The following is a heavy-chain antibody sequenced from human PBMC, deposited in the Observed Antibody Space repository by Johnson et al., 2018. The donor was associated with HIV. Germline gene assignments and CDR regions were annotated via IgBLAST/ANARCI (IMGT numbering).Heavy chain of an antibody. CDR2: INWNGGTT. CDR3: ERVTYYYDSSGNSRGGAFDI. J-gene: IGHJ3*02. D-gene: IGHD3-22*01. V-gene: IGHV3-20*04. CDR1: GFTFDDYG. Sequence: VQLVESGGGVVRPGGSLRLSCAASGFTFDDYGMSWVRQAPGKGLEWVSGINWNGGTTGYADSVKGRCTISRDNAKNSLYLQMNRLRAAYTALYYCERVTYYYDSSGNSRGGAFDIWGQGTMVNVSS.